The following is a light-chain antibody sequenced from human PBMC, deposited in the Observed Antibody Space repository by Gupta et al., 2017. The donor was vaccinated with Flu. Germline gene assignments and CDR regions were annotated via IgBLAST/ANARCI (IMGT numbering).Light chain of an antibody. V-gene: IGKV4-1*01. Sequence: SPGERATMNCKSSQSVVYSSNNKNYVAWYQQKPGQPTKLFSYWASTRASGVPELCSGGGSRTVSTPTISRLQDEDAAFYYRQHYYWTPLTFGEGTKVEIK. CDR3: QHYYWTPLT. CDR1: QSVVYSSNNKNY. J-gene: IGKJ2*01. CDR2: WAS.